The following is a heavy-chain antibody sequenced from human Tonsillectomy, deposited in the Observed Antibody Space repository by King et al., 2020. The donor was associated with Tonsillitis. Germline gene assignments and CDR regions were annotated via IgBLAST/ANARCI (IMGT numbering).Heavy chain of an antibody. CDR3: ARHKGSTPGYPIFDY. CDR2: IYPGDSDT. V-gene: IGHV5-51*01. D-gene: IGHD2-15*01. Sequence: QLVQSGAEVKKPGESLKISCKASGYSFTSYWIGWVRQMPGKGLEWMGIIYPGDSDTRYSPSFQGQVTISADKSISNAYLQWSSLKASDSAIYYCARHKGSTPGYPIFDYWGQGTLVTVSS. CDR1: GYSFTSYW. J-gene: IGHJ4*02.